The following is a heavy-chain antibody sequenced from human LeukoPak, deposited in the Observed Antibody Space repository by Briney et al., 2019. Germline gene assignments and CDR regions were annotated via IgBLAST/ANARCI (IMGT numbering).Heavy chain of an antibody. CDR3: ARERQDSSSSVDY. D-gene: IGHD6-6*01. V-gene: IGHV1-2*06. CDR2: INPNSGGT. CDR1: GYTFTGYY. Sequence: ASVKVTCKASGYTFTGYYMHWVRQAPGQGLEWMGRINPNSGGTNYAQKFQGRVTMTRDTSISTAYMELSRLRYDDTAVYYCARERQDSSSSVDYWGQGTLVTVSS. J-gene: IGHJ4*02.